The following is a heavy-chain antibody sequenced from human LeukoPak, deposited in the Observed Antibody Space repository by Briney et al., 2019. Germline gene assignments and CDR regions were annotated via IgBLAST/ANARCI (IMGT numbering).Heavy chain of an antibody. D-gene: IGHD6-13*01. Sequence: TSETLSLTCAVSGYSISSGYYYGWNRQPPGKGPAGTGSIYHSGSTYYNPSLKSRDTISVDTSKNQFSLKLSSVTAADTAVYYCATKTAAGNYYYYYMDVWGKGTTVTVSS. CDR2: IYHSGST. V-gene: IGHV4-38-2*01. J-gene: IGHJ6*03. CDR3: ATKTAAGNYYYYYMDV. CDR1: GYSISSGYY.